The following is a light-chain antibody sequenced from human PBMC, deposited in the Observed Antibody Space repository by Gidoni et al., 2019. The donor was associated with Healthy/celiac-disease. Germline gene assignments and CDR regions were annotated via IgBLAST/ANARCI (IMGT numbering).Light chain of an antibody. CDR2: AAS. CDR3: QRLNSYPLT. J-gene: IGKJ4*01. Sequence: DIQLTQSPSFLSASVGDRVTITCRASHGISSYLAWYQQKPGKAPKLLIYAASTLQSGVPSRFSGSGSGTEFTLTISSLQPEDFATYYCQRLNSYPLTFGGXTKVEIK. V-gene: IGKV1-9*01. CDR1: HGISSY.